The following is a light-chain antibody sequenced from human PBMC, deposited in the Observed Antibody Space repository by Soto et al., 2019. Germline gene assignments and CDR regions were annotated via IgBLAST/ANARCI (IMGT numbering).Light chain of an antibody. V-gene: IGKV3-20*01. CDR1: QSVSSSY. CDR3: QQYGSSAWT. CDR2: GAS. Sequence: ENLLTQSPGTLSLSPGEISTLSCRSSQSVSSSYLAWYQQKPGQAPRLLIYGASSRATGIPDRFSGSGSGTDFTLTISRLEPEDFAVFYCQQYGSSAWTFGQGTKVDIK. J-gene: IGKJ1*01.